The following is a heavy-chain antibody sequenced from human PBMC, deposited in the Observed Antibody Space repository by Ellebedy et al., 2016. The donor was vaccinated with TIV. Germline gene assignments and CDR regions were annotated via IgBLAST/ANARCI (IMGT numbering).Heavy chain of an antibody. CDR2: IGSRSEYT. CDR3: AKSNGYSSTLDAFDI. CDR1: GFTFSNYA. V-gene: IGHV3-23*01. Sequence: PGGSLRLSCAASGFTFSNYAMAWVRQAPGKGLEWVSAIGSRSEYTFYADSVKGRFTFSRDNYKNTLYLQMNRLRAEDTAVYYCAKSNGYSSTLDAFDIWGQGTMVTVSS. J-gene: IGHJ3*02. D-gene: IGHD5-18*01.